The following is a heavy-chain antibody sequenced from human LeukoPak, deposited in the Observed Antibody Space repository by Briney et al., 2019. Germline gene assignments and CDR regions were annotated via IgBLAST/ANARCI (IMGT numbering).Heavy chain of an antibody. CDR2: INHSGST. Sequence: SETLSLTCAVYGGSFSGYYWSWLRQPPGKGLEWIGEINHSGSTNYNPSLKSRVTISVDTSKNQFSLKLSSVTAADTAVYYCARIIAVAGSDYWGQGTLVTVSS. D-gene: IGHD6-19*01. V-gene: IGHV4-34*01. CDR3: ARIIAVAGSDY. J-gene: IGHJ4*02. CDR1: GGSFSGYY.